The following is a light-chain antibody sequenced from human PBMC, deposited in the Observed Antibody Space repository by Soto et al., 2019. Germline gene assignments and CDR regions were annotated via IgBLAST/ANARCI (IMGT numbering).Light chain of an antibody. J-gene: IGKJ1*01. CDR2: AAS. Sequence: DIQLTQSPSFLSASIGDRVTITCRASQGISNFLAWYQQKPGTAPKLLIYAASTLQSGVPSRFSVSGSGTEFTLTITSLQPKDFATYYCQQLTNYPRPFGQGTKVDI. V-gene: IGKV1-9*01. CDR1: QGISNF. CDR3: QQLTNYPRP.